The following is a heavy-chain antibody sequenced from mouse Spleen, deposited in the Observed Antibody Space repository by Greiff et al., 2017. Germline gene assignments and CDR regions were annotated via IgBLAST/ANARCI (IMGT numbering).Heavy chain of an antibody. CDR3: ARDWPAWFAY. J-gene: IGHJ3*01. Sequence: VQLQQSGPVLVKPGASVKMSCKASGYTFTDYYMNWVKQSHGKSLEWIGVINPYNGGTSYNQKFKGKATLTVDKSSSTAYMELNSLTSEDSAVYYGARDWPAWFAYWGQGTLVTVSA. V-gene: IGHV1-19*01. CDR1: GYTFTDYY. D-gene: IGHD4-1*01. CDR2: INPYNGGT.